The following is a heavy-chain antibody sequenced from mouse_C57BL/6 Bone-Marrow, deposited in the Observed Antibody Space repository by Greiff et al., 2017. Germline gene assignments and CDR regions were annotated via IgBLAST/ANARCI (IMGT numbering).Heavy chain of an antibody. J-gene: IGHJ1*03. CDR1: GYTFTSYW. CDR2: IHPNTGST. Sequence: QVQLQQPGAELVKPGASVKLSCKASGYTFTSYWMHWVKQRPGQGLEWIGMIHPNTGSTNYNEKFKSKATLTVDKSSSTAYMQLSSLTSEDSAVYYCARSKVTTVAPWYFDVWGTGTTVTVSS. CDR3: ARSKVTTVAPWYFDV. D-gene: IGHD1-1*01. V-gene: IGHV1-64*01.